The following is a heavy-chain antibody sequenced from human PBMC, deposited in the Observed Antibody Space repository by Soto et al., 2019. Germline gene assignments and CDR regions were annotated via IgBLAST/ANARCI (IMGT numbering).Heavy chain of an antibody. D-gene: IGHD2-21*01. J-gene: IGHJ4*02. Sequence: QVQLVQSGAEVKKPGSSVKVSCKASGGTFSSYAISWVRQAPGQGLEWMGGIIPIFCTANYAQECQGRVTITADESTRTAYRELSSVRSEVTAGYYCAGGLGVGVTFGYWGQGTLVTVSS. CDR3: AGGLGVGVTFGY. CDR2: IIPIFCTA. V-gene: IGHV1-69*12. CDR1: GGTFSSYA.